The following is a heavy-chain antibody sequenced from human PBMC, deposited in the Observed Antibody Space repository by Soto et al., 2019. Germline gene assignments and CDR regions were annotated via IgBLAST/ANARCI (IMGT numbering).Heavy chain of an antibody. CDR3: ARTSKYYYDATGYYYFFDS. Sequence: PGGSLRLSCVASGFTLSRYNMNWVRQAPGKGLEWVSYISHSSSNIYYADSVKGRFTISRDNAKNSVFLQMNSLRAEDTAVYYCARTSKYYYDATGYYYFFDSWGQGTLVTVSS. CDR1: GFTLSRYN. D-gene: IGHD3-22*01. V-gene: IGHV3-48*04. J-gene: IGHJ4*02. CDR2: ISHSSSNI.